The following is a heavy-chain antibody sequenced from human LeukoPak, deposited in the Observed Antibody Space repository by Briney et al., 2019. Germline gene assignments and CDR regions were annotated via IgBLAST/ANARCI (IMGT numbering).Heavy chain of an antibody. CDR2: IYYSGST. CDR1: GVSISSYY. D-gene: IGHD2-2*01. J-gene: IGHJ4*02. V-gene: IGHV4-59*01. Sequence: PSETLSLTCTVSGVSISSYYWSWIRQPPGKGLEWIGYIYYSGSTNYNPSLKSRVTISVDTSKNQFSLKLSSVTAADTAVYYCARGSSTSCWAFGYWGQGTLVTVSS. CDR3: ARGSSTSCWAFGY.